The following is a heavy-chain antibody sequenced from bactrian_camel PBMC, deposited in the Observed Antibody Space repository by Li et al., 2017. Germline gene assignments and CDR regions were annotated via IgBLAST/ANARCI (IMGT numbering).Heavy chain of an antibody. CDR1: DFSRYY. J-gene: IGHJ6*01. CDR2: IDGDGNT. Sequence: QVQLVESGEGSVEAGESLRLSCVGSDFSRYYMAWFREAPGKGREGVACIDGDGNTDYEVSVKGRFTISRDNAKNTLYLQMNSLKPEDTAVYYCAADLDGLATGRVLAEWPTLFGYEGQGTQVTVS. CDR3: AADLDGLATGRVLAEWPTLFGY. V-gene: IGHV3S6*01. D-gene: IGHD5*01.